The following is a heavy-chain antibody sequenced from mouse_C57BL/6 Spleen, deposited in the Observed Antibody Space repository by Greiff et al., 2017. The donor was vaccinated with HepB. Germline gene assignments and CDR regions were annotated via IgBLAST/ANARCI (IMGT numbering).Heavy chain of an antibody. CDR3: TTLDGYDGYHVYFDV. CDR2: IDPEDGDT. J-gene: IGHJ1*03. CDR1: GFNIKDYY. V-gene: IGHV14-1*01. Sequence: VQLQQSGAELVRPGASVKLSCTASGFNIKDYYMHWVKQRHEQGLEWIGRIDPEDGDTEYAPKFQGKATMTADTSSNTAYLQLSSLTSEDTAVYYCTTLDGYDGYHVYFDVWGTGTTVTVSS. D-gene: IGHD2-3*01.